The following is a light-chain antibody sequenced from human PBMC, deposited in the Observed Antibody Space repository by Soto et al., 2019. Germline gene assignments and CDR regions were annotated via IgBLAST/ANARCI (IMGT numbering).Light chain of an antibody. Sequence: DIVMTQSPDSLAVSLGGRATINCRSSQSVLYSSNNKNYLAWYQQKAGQPPRLLINWASTRDSGVPNRFSGSGSGTDFTLTISSLQAEDAAVYSCQPRGNWPPSITFGQGTRLEIK. CDR3: QPRGNWPPSIT. V-gene: IGKV4-1*01. J-gene: IGKJ5*01. CDR2: WAS. CDR1: QSVLYSSNNKNY.